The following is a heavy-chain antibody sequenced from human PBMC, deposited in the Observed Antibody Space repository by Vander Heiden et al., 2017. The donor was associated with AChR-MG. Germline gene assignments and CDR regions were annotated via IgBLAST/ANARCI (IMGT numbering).Heavy chain of an antibody. CDR3: ASSSPRPTLGYCSSTSCYFRIMDV. J-gene: IGHJ6*02. V-gene: IGHV1-69*01. CDR2: IIPIFGTA. CDR1: GGTFSSYA. D-gene: IGHD2-2*01. Sequence: QVQLVQSGAEVKKPGSSVKVSCKASGGTFSSYAISWVRQAPGQGLEWMGGIIPIFGTANYAQKFQGRVTITADESTSTAYMELSSLRSEDTAVYYCASSSPRPTLGYCSSTSCYFRIMDVWGQGTTVTVSS.